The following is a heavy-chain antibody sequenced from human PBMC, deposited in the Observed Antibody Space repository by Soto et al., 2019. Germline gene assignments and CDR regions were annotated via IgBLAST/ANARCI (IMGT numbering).Heavy chain of an antibody. CDR1: GGSISSGGYS. CDR2: IYRSGST. D-gene: IGHD3-3*01. V-gene: IGHV4-30-2*01. Sequence: TLSLTCAVSGGSISSGGYSWSWIRQPPGKGLEWIGYIYRSGSTYYNPSLKSRVTISVDRSKNQFSLKLSSVTAADTAVYYCARGGVRIFGVVINRDDAFDIWGQGTMVTVSS. CDR3: ARGGVRIFGVVINRDDAFDI. J-gene: IGHJ3*02.